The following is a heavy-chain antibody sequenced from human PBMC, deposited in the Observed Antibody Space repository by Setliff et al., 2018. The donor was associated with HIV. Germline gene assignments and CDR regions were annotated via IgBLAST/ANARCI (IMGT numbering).Heavy chain of an antibody. CDR2: IIPIIGIE. V-gene: IGHV1-69*02. D-gene: IGHD2-2*01. CDR1: GGTFSDYT. CDR3: ARSDCSSVRGYLGHAFEI. J-gene: IGHJ3*02. Sequence: GASVKVSCKASGGTFSDYTVNWVRQAPGQGLEWMGRIIPIIGIENYAQKFQGRVTITTDKSTSTAYMELNSLRSDATAVYDCARSDCSSVRGYLGHAFEIWGQGTMVTVSS.